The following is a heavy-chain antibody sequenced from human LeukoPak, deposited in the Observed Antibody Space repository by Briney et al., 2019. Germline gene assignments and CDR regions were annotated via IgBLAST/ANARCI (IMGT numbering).Heavy chain of an antibody. CDR1: GGTFSSYA. Sequence: GASVKVSCKSSGGTFSSYAISGVRQAPGQGLEWMGRIIPIFGIANYAQKFQGRVTITADKSTSAAYMELSSLRSEDTAVYYCARREDGFDYWGQGTLVTVSS. CDR2: IIPIFGIA. CDR3: ARREDGFDY. J-gene: IGHJ4*02. V-gene: IGHV1-69*04.